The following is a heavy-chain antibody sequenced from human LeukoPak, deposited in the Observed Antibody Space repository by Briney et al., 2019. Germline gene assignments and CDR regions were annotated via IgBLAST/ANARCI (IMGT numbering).Heavy chain of an antibody. Sequence: PGESLKISCKGSGYTLTKYWIGWVRQTPGKGLECMGIIYPGDSDTRYSPSFQGQVTISADKSISTAYLQWSSLKASDTAMYYCARRDMATNTPFDYWGQGTLVTVSS. D-gene: IGHD5-24*01. V-gene: IGHV5-51*01. CDR3: ARRDMATNTPFDY. J-gene: IGHJ4*02. CDR2: IYPGDSDT. CDR1: GYTLTKYW.